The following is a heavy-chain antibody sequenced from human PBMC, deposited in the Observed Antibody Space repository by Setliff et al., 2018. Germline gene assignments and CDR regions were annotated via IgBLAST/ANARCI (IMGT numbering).Heavy chain of an antibody. Sequence: PSETLSLTCTLSGGSLTQRYWSWVRQPPGKGLEWIGYVYYNGNTNYSPSLKSRVTISADTSKNQVSLKLTSATAADTAVYYCARDRTAYNCGMDVWGQGTTVTVSS. D-gene: IGHD5-18*01. CDR1: GGSLTQRY. CDR2: VYYNGNT. V-gene: IGHV4-59*11. CDR3: ARDRTAYNCGMDV. J-gene: IGHJ6*02.